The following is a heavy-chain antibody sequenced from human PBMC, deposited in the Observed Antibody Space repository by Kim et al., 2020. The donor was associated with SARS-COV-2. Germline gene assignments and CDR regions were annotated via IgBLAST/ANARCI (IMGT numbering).Heavy chain of an antibody. Sequence: GGSLRLSCAASGFTFSSHRMNWVRQAPGKGLEWIANIFNNGGSQYYAASVKGRFTVSRDDAKSTLYLHMSSLRVEDTATYYCAGEYTSSFHAFDVWGPG. CDR2: IFNNGGSQ. D-gene: IGHD2-2*02. J-gene: IGHJ4*02. V-gene: IGHV3-48*03. CDR1: GFTFSSHR. CDR3: AGEYTSSFHAFDV.